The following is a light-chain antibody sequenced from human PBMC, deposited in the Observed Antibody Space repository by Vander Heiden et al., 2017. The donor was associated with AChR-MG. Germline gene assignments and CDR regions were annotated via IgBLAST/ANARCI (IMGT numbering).Light chain of an antibody. CDR1: QSVLYSLTNKNY. CDR3: QQHGYTPYT. CDR2: WAS. Sequence: DIVMTQSPDSLPVSLGERATINCKSSQSVLYSLTNKNYLAWYQQKPGQPPKLLIYWASTRESGVPDRCSGSGSGTDFTLTISSLQAEDVAVYYCQQHGYTPYTFGQGTKLEIK. J-gene: IGKJ2*01. V-gene: IGKV4-1*01.